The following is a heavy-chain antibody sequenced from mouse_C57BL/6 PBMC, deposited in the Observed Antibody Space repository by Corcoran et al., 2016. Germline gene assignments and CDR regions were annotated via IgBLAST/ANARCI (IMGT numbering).Heavy chain of an antibody. CDR1: GYTLTEYT. CDR2: FYTGSGSI. D-gene: IGHD2-2*01. CDR3: LRHGYGSSPSTMVTTWFAY. V-gene: IGHV1-62-2*01. J-gene: IGHJ3*01. Sequence: QVQLQQYGAELVKPGASVKLSCKASGYTLTEYTIPWVKPRSGQGLEWIGWFYTGSGSIKYNETFKDKATLTADKSSSTVFMALSRLTSEDSAVYFCLRHGYGSSPSTMVTTWFAYWCQGTLVTVSA.